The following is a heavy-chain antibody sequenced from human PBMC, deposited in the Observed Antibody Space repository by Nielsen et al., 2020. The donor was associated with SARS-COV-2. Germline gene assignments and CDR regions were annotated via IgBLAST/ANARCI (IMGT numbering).Heavy chain of an antibody. CDR2: IYYSGST. D-gene: IGHD3-10*01. J-gene: IGHJ5*02. V-gene: IGHV4-31*02. Sequence: WIRQPPGKGLEWIGYIYYSGSTYYNPSLKSRVTISVDTSKNQFSLKLSSVTAADTAVYYCARARSITMVRGVISDWFDPWGQGTLVTSPQ. CDR3: ARARSITMVRGVISDWFDP.